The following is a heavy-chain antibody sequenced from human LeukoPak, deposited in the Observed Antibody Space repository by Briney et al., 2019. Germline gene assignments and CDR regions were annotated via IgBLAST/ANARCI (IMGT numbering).Heavy chain of an antibody. V-gene: IGHV1-24*01. D-gene: IGHD1-26*01. CDR3: ARIVGAFGGGPDNWFDP. CDR1: GYTLTELS. J-gene: IGHJ5*02. CDR2: FDPEDGET. Sequence: ASVKVSCKVSGYTLTELSMHWVRQAPGKGLEWMGGFDPEDGETIYAQKFQGRVTMTEDTSTDTAYMELSSLRSEDTAVYYCARIVGAFGGGPDNWFDPWGQGTLVTVSS.